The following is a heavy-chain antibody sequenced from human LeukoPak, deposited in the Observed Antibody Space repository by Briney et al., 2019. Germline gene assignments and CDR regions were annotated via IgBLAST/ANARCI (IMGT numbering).Heavy chain of an antibody. D-gene: IGHD1-26*01. CDR3: ARDLYSGSYYDKSLGDY. V-gene: IGHV3-21*01. Sequence: PGGSLRLSCAASGFTFSSYSMNWVRQAPGKGLEWVSSISSSSSYIYYADSVKGRFTISRDNAKNSLYLQMNSLRAEDTAVYYCARDLYSGSYYDKSLGDYWGQGTLVTVSS. CDR1: GFTFSSYS. CDR2: ISSSSSYI. J-gene: IGHJ4*02.